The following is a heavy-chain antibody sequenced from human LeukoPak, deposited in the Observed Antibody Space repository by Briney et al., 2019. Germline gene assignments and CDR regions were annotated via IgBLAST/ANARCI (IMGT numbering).Heavy chain of an antibody. D-gene: IGHD3-10*01. CDR3: ARGYYGSGSYYTFDY. CDR2: INWNGGST. J-gene: IGHJ4*02. V-gene: IGHV3-20*04. CDR1: GFTFDDYG. Sequence: GGSLRLSCAASGFTFDDYGMSWVRQAPGEGLGWVSGINWNGGSTGYADSVKGRFTISRDNAKNSLYLQMNSLRAEDTALYYCARGYYGSGSYYTFDYWGQGTLVTVSS.